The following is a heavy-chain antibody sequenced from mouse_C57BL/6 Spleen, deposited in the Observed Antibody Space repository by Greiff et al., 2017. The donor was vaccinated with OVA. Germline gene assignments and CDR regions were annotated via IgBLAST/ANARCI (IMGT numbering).Heavy chain of an antibody. CDR2: IYPGSGST. V-gene: IGHV1-55*01. CDR1: GYTFTSYW. Sequence: QVQLQQPGAELVKPGASVKMSCKASGYTFTSYWITWVKQRPGQGLEWIGDIYPGSGSTNYNEKFKGKATLTADKSSSTAYMQLSSLTSEDSAVYFCASGDEYFDYWGQGTTLTVSS. J-gene: IGHJ2*01. D-gene: IGHD3-3*01. CDR3: ASGDEYFDY.